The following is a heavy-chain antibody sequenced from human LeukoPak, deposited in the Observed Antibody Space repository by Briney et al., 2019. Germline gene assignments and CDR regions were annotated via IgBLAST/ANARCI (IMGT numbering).Heavy chain of an antibody. CDR1: GFTFSSYS. D-gene: IGHD3-22*01. J-gene: IGHJ4*02. Sequence: GGSLRLSCAASGFTFSSYSMNWVRQAPGKGLEWVSSISSSSSYIYYADSVKGRFTIFRDNAKNSLYLQMNSLRAEDTAVYYCAKDPRTTRVIYYDSTFLDYWGQGTLVTVSS. V-gene: IGHV3-21*01. CDR3: AKDPRTTRVIYYDSTFLDY. CDR2: ISSSSSYI.